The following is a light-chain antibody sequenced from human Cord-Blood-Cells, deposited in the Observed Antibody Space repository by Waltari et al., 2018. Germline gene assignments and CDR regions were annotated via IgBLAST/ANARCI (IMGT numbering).Light chain of an antibody. CDR3: QQYNSYST. J-gene: IGKJ1*01. Sequence: DIQMTQSPSTLSASVGDRVTITCRASQSISSWLAWYQQKPGKAPKLLTYDASSLESGVPSRFSGSGSGTEFTLNNSSLQPDDFATYYCQQYNSYSTFGQGTKVEIK. CDR2: DAS. V-gene: IGKV1-5*01. CDR1: QSISSW.